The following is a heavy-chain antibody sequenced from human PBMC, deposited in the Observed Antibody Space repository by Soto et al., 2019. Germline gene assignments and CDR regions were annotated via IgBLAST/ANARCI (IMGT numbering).Heavy chain of an antibody. Sequence: QVQLVESGGGVVQPGRSLRLSCEASRFTFRSYAMHWVRQAPGKGLEWVAVISSDGKNTHYADSVRGRFTISRDDPNNTLYVQMDSLRAEDTAVYYCARDQTVLWFDPWGQGTLVTVSS. CDR3: ARDQTVLWFDP. J-gene: IGHJ5*02. CDR2: ISSDGKNT. D-gene: IGHD4-4*01. CDR1: RFTFRSYA. V-gene: IGHV3-30*04.